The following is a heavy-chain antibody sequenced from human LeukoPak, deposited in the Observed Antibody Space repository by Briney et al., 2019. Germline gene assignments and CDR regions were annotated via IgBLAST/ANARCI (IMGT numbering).Heavy chain of an antibody. CDR2: INHSGST. D-gene: IGHD3-22*01. CDR3: ASDLFYYYDSSGYPYYYYYYMDV. V-gene: IGHV4-34*01. Sequence: SETLSLTCAVYGGSFSGYYWSWIRQPPGKGLEWIGEINHSGSTNYNPSLKSRVTISVDTSKNQFSLKLSSVTAADTAVYYCASDLFYYYDSSGYPYYYYYYMDVWGIGTTVTVSS. J-gene: IGHJ6*03. CDR1: GGSFSGYY.